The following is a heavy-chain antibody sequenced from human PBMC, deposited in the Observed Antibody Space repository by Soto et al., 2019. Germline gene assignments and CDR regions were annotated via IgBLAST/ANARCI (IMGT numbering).Heavy chain of an antibody. CDR2: IIPLFGTA. CDR3: ARVFYDFWSGYYSQPTTDAFDI. CDR1: GGTFSSYA. J-gene: IGHJ3*02. Sequence: GASVKVSCKASGGTFSSYAISWVRQAPGQGLEWMGGIIPLFGTANYAQKLQGRVTITTDTSTSTAYMELRSLRSDDTAVYYCARVFYDFWSGYYSQPTTDAFDIWGQGTMVTVSS. D-gene: IGHD3-3*01. V-gene: IGHV1-69*05.